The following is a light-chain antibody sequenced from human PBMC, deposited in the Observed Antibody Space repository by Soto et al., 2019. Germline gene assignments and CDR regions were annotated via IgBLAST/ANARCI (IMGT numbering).Light chain of an antibody. CDR2: GAS. Sequence: EIVLTQSPGTLSLSTGETATLSCRASQSVSNSYLAWYQQKPGQAPRLLIYGASSRATGIPDRFSGSGSGTDFTLTISRLEPEDFAVYYCQQYGSSPLTFGQGTKVEIK. CDR1: QSVSNSY. V-gene: IGKV3-20*01. CDR3: QQYGSSPLT. J-gene: IGKJ1*01.